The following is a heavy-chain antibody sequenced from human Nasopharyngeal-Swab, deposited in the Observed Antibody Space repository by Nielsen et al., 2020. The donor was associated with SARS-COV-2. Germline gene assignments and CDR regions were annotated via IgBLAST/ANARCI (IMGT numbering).Heavy chain of an antibody. Sequence: GESLKISCAASGFTFNSYSMNWVRQAPGKGLEWVSSISSSSSYIYYADSVKGRFTISRDNAKNSLYLQMNSLRAEDTAVYYCARDKGGYYYGMDVWGQGTTVTVSS. V-gene: IGHV3-21*01. CDR2: ISSSSSYI. CDR3: ARDKGGYYYGMDV. CDR1: GFTFNSYS. J-gene: IGHJ6*02. D-gene: IGHD2-15*01.